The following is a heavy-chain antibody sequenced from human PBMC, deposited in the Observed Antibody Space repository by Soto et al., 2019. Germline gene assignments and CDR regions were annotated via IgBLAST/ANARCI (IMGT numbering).Heavy chain of an antibody. CDR2: INHSGST. J-gene: IGHJ4*02. CDR3: ARGRDYYDSSGYTFNFDY. CDR1: GGSFSGYY. Sequence: SDTLSLTCAVYGGSFSGYYWSWIRQPPGKGLEWIGEINHSGSTNYNPSLKSRVTISVDTSKNQFSLKLSSVTAADTAVYYCARGRDYYDSSGYTFNFDYWGQGTLVTVSS. V-gene: IGHV4-34*01. D-gene: IGHD3-22*01.